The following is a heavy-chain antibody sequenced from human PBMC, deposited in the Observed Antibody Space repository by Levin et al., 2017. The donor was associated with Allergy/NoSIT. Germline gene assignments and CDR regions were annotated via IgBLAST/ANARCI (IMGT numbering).Heavy chain of an antibody. CDR1: GFTFSNYW. D-gene: IGHD2/OR15-2a*01. CDR2: IKGDESRK. CDR3: ARDTSGDLDY. Sequence: GGSLRLSCAASGFTFSNYWMAWVRRAPGKGLEWVANIKGDESRKNYVESVRGRFTISRDNAKNSLFLQMNSLRAEDTALYYCARDTSGDLDYWGQGVLVTVSS. V-gene: IGHV3-7*01. J-gene: IGHJ4*02.